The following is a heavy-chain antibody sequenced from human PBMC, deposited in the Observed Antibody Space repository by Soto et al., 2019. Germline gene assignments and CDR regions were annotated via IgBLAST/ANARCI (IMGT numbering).Heavy chain of an antibody. J-gene: IGHJ4*02. CDR1: GYTFTSYG. V-gene: IGHV1-18*01. D-gene: IGHD1-26*01. Sequence: QVQLVQSGAEVKKPGASVKVSCKASGYTFTSYGISWVRQAPGQGLEWMGWISAFNGDTNYAQRLQDRVTMTTDTATNTANLELRCLRSEDTAVSYCATGATGDFWGQGTLVT. CDR3: ATGATGDF. CDR2: ISAFNGDT.